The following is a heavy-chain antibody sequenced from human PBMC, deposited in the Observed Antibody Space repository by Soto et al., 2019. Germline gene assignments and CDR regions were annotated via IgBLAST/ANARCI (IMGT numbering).Heavy chain of an antibody. D-gene: IGHD2-15*01. CDR3: ARAGCDGGSCYTLVGLRYGMDV. V-gene: IGHV3-30-3*01. Sequence: QVQLVESGGGVVQPGRSLRLSCAASGFTFSSYAMHWVRQAPGKGLEWVAVISYDGSNKYYADSVKGRFTISRDNSKNPRYLQMNSLRAEDTAVYYCARAGCDGGSCYTLVGLRYGMDVWGQGTTVTVSS. J-gene: IGHJ6*02. CDR2: ISYDGSNK. CDR1: GFTFSSYA.